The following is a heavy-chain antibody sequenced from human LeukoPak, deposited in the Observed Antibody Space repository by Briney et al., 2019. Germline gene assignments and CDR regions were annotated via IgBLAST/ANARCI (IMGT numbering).Heavy chain of an antibody. V-gene: IGHV3-23*01. CDR2: ISGSGGTT. J-gene: IGHJ4*02. CDR1: GFTFSSYA. CDR3: AKVYCTNGVCYIFDY. Sequence: GGSLRLSCTASGFTFSSYAMSWVRQAPGKGPEWVSTISGSGGTTYYADSVKGRFTISRDNSRNTEYLQMNSLRAEDTAVYYCAKVYCTNGVCYIFDYWGQGTLVTVSS. D-gene: IGHD2-8*01.